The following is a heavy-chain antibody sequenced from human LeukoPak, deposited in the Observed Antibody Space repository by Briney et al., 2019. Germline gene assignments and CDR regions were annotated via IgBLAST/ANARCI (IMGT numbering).Heavy chain of an antibody. D-gene: IGHD5-24*01. CDR1: GFTFSSYW. J-gene: IGHJ4*02. CDR2: IKEDGSEK. Sequence: GGSLRFSCAASGFTFSSYWMSWVRQAPGKGLEWVANIKEDGSEKYYVDSMKGRFTISRDNAKNSLYLQMNSLTAEDTAVYYCARDRGWLQFDYWGQGTLVTVSS. CDR3: ARDRGWLQFDY. V-gene: IGHV3-7*01.